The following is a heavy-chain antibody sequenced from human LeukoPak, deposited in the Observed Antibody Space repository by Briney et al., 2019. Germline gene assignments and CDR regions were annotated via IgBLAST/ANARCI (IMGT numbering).Heavy chain of an antibody. D-gene: IGHD4-23*01. V-gene: IGHV4-59*11. CDR3: VRSGWELLTT. Sequence: SEALFLTCNVSGASFSSHYWTWIRQTPDRRLEWIGYYFDTGSTDYNPSLKSRVTMSVERSKNQFFLRLISVTAADTAVYYCVRSGWELLTTWGPGTLVTVSS. J-gene: IGHJ4*02. CDR1: GASFSSHY. CDR2: YFDTGST.